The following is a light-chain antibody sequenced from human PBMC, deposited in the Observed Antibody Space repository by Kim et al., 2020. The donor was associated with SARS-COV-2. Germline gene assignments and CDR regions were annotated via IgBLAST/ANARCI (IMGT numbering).Light chain of an antibody. CDR3: AAWDDSLSAVI. CDR2: GEK. Sequence: GRRITMSCSGRTSNFGSNCVSWYKQAAGAAPKVVILGEKQWPSGVPDRSSGSKSSTSATLAISGLRSEDEANYSCAAWDDSLSAVIVGGGTQLTVL. CDR1: TSNFGSNC. J-gene: IGLJ2*01. V-gene: IGLV1-47*02.